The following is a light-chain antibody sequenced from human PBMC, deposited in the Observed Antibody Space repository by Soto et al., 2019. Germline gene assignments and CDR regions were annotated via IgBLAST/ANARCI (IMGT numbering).Light chain of an antibody. V-gene: IGKV2-24*01. J-gene: IGKJ4*01. Sequence: DIVMTQTPLSSPVTLGQPASISCRSSQSLVHSDGDTYLSWLQQRPGQSPRLLIYKISNRFSGVPDRFSGSGAGTDFTLTISRLEPEDFAMYYCQQYGYLVTFGGGTKVDIK. CDR2: KIS. CDR1: QSLVHSDGDTY. CDR3: QQYGYLVT.